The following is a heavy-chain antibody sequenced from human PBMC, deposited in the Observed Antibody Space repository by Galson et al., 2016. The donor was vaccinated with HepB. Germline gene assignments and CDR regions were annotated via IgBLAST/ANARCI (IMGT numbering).Heavy chain of an antibody. D-gene: IGHD3-10*01. V-gene: IGHV1-46*01. CDR3: AQMSRRFGKDYFDY. J-gene: IGHJ4*02. Sequence: SVKVSCKASGYSFTTYYIHWVRHAPGQGLEWMGKTNPSGGSTNYAQRFQGRVTMTRDTSTSTFYMEVSGLTVEDTAVYYCAQMSRRFGKDYFDYWGQGTLVTVSS. CDR1: GYSFTTYY. CDR2: TNPSGGST.